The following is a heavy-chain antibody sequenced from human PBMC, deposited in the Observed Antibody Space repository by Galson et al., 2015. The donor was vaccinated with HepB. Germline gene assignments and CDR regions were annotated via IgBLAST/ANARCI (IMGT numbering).Heavy chain of an antibody. CDR2: INPSGGST. CDR1: GYTFTSYY. CDR3: ARGYDFWSGYGSPLDV. D-gene: IGHD3-3*01. Sequence: SVKVSCKASGYTFTSYYMHWARQAPGQGLEWMGIINPSGGSTSYAQKFQGRVTMTRDTSTSTVYMELSSLRSEDTAVYYCARGYDFWSGYGSPLDVWGQGATVTVSS. V-gene: IGHV1-46*01. J-gene: IGHJ6*02.